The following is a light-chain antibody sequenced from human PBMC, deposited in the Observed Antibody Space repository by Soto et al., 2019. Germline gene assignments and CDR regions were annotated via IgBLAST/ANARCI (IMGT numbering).Light chain of an antibody. V-gene: IGLV4-69*02. CDR1: SGHSTYA. CDR2: VNSDGRH. Sequence: QAVLPQSPSASASLGATVKLPCTLSSGHSTYAIAWHKQQPEKGPRYLMKVNSDGRHIRGSGVPERFSGSSSGAVRYLTTSSLQAEDEADYYCQTWGTGINWVFGGGTKRTVL. CDR3: QTWGTGINWV. J-gene: IGLJ3*02.